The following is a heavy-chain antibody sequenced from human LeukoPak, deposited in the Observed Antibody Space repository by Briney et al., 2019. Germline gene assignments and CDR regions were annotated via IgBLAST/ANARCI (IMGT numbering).Heavy chain of an antibody. J-gene: IGHJ2*01. Sequence: GGSLRLSCAASGFTFSSYGMHWVRQAPGKGLEWVAVISYDGSNKYYADSVKGLFTISRDNSKNTLYLQMNSLRAEDTAVYYCAKPDGDSSYWYFDLWGRGTLVTVSS. CDR1: GFTFSSYG. D-gene: IGHD4-17*01. CDR2: ISYDGSNK. V-gene: IGHV3-30*18. CDR3: AKPDGDSSYWYFDL.